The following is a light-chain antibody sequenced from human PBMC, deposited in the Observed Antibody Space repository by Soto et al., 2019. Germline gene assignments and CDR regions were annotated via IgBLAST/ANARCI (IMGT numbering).Light chain of an antibody. CDR1: QGIASY. V-gene: IGKV1-9*01. CDR3: QQLYNYPRT. Sequence: SVTITCRASQGIASYLALFQQKPRQAPALLILQASTLRGAVPSRFSGSGSGTDYTLTISSLQPDDFGTYYCQQLYNYPRTFGQGTMV. J-gene: IGKJ1*01. CDR2: QAS.